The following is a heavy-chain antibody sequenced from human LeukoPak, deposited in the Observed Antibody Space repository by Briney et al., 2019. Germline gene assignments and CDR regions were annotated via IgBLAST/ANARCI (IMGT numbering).Heavy chain of an antibody. D-gene: IGHD3-10*01. CDR2: ISGSGGST. CDR3: AKVAVHGSGSYYNA. J-gene: IGHJ5*02. CDR1: GFTFSNYG. V-gene: IGHV3-23*01. Sequence: PGGSLRLSCAASGFTFSNYGLSWVRQAPGKGLEWVSAISGSGGSTYYADSVKGRFTISRDNSKNTLYLQMNSLRAEDTAVYYCAKVAVHGSGSYYNAWGQGTLVTVSS.